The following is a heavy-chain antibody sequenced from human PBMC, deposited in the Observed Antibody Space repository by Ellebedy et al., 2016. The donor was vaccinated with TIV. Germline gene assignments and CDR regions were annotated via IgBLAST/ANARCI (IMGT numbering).Heavy chain of an antibody. Sequence: SETLSLXCAVSGGAITDSNWWTWVRQPPGKRLEWIGEMYHSGSSNYSRSLKSRTSISLDRTNNTFSLKMTSVTAADTAIYYCARFSTSGWYMDVWGQGTTVTVSS. CDR2: MYHSGSS. V-gene: IGHV4-4*02. D-gene: IGHD6-13*01. CDR1: GGAITDSNW. CDR3: ARFSTSGWYMDV. J-gene: IGHJ6*02.